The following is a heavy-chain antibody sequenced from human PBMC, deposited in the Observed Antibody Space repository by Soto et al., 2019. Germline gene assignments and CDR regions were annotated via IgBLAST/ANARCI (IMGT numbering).Heavy chain of an antibody. CDR2: ISYDGSYK. Sequence: QVQLVESGGGVVQPGRSLRLSCAASGFTFSSYAMHWVRQAPGKGLEWVAVISYDGSYKYYADSVKGRFTISRDNSKNTLYLQMNSLRAEDTAVYYCARAHETYYYDSSGYSYYFDYWGQGTLVTVSS. D-gene: IGHD3-22*01. CDR3: ARAHETYYYDSSGYSYYFDY. CDR1: GFTFSSYA. J-gene: IGHJ4*02. V-gene: IGHV3-30-3*01.